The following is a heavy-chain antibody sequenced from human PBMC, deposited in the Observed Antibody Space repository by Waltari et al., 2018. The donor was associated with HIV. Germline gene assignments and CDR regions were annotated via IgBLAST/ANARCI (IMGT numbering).Heavy chain of an antibody. Sequence: QVQLQESGPGLVKPSETLSLSCTVSNGSISSYYWSWIRQPPGKGLEWIGYIYYSGSTSYNPSLKSRVTISVDTSKNQFSLNLSSVTAADTAVYYCARTLRGKGFDYWGQGTLVSVSS. D-gene: IGHD3-16*01. J-gene: IGHJ4*02. CDR1: NGSISSYY. CDR2: IYYSGST. V-gene: IGHV4-59*01. CDR3: ARTLRGKGFDY.